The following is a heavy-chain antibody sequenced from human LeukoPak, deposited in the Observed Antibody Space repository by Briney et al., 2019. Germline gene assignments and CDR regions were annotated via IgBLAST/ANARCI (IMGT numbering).Heavy chain of an antibody. CDR1: GFTFSSYS. CDR2: TSSSSSYI. V-gene: IGHV3-21*01. Sequence: GGSLRLSRAASGFTFSSYSMNWLRQAPGKGLEWASSTSSSSSYIYYADSVKGRFTISRDNAKNSLYLQMNSLRAEDTAVYYCARADSSGYYLTYYYYMDVWGKGTTVTVSS. CDR3: ARADSSGYYLTYYYYMDV. J-gene: IGHJ6*03. D-gene: IGHD3-22*01.